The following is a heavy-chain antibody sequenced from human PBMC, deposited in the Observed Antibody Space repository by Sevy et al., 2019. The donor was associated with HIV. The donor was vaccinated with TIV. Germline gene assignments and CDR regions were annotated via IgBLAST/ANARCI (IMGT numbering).Heavy chain of an antibody. Sequence: GGSLRLSCAASGFTFSVYWMTWVRQAPGKGLEWVATMKEDGSDKDYVATVKGRFTISRDNAKNSLYLQMNSERAEESAVYYYMSEGVGGYSYSLDQWGLGTLVTVSS. CDR2: MKEDGSDK. D-gene: IGHD5-18*01. CDR1: GFTFSVYW. CDR3: MSEGVGGYSYSLDQ. V-gene: IGHV3-7*01. J-gene: IGHJ4*02.